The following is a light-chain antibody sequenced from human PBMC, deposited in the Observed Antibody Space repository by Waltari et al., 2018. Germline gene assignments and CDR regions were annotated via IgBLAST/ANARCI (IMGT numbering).Light chain of an antibody. CDR3: GTWDSSLSGAV. V-gene: IGLV1-51*02. CDR1: RPNLGNHY. CDR2: ENT. Sequence: QSVLTQPPSVSAAPGQRVTISCSGGRPNLGNHYVSWYRQFPGTAPKLLIYENTERPSGIPGRFSGSKSGTSATLDITGLQAGDEADYYCGTWDSSLSGAVFGGGTHLTVL. J-gene: IGLJ7*01.